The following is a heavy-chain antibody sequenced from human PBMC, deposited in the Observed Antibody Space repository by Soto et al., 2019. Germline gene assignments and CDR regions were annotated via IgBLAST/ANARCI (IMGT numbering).Heavy chain of an antibody. V-gene: IGHV4-59*01. CDR3: ARAGRAARPNWFDP. J-gene: IGHJ5*02. D-gene: IGHD6-6*01. CDR1: GGSISSYY. CDR2: IYYSGST. Sequence: SETLSLTCTVSGGSISSYYWSWIRQPPGKGLEWIGYIYYSGSTNYNPSLKSRVTISVDTSKNQFSLKLSSVTAAGTAVYYCARAGRAARPNWFDPWGQGTLVTVSS.